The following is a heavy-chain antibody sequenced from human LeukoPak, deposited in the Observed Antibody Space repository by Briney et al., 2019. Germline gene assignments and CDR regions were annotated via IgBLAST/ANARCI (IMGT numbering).Heavy chain of an antibody. D-gene: IGHD3-3*01. Sequence: SETLSLTCAVYGGSFSGYYWSWIRQPPGKGLEWIGEINHSGSTNYNPSLKSRVTISVDTSKNQFSLKLSSVTAADTAVYYCARGRTYYDFWSGYYIGLNWSDPWGQGTLVTVSS. CDR1: GGSFSGYY. V-gene: IGHV4-34*01. J-gene: IGHJ5*02. CDR3: ARGRTYYDFWSGYYIGLNWSDP. CDR2: INHSGST.